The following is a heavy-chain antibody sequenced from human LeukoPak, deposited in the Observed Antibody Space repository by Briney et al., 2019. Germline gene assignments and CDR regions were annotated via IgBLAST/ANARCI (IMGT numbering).Heavy chain of an antibody. V-gene: IGHV3-7*01. CDR1: GFPFSSYW. CDR3: AKAYNWNDGAFDI. D-gene: IGHD1-20*01. J-gene: IGHJ3*02. CDR2: IKQDGSKK. Sequence: GGSLRLSCVASGFPFSSYWMTWVRQAPGKGLEWVANIKQDGSKKSYVDSVKGRFTISRDNPKNTLYLQMNSLRAEDTAVYYCAKAYNWNDGAFDIWGQGTMVTVSS.